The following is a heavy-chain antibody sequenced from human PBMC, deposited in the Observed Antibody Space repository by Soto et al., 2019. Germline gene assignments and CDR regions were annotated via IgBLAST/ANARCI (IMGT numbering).Heavy chain of an antibody. J-gene: IGHJ6*02. CDR2: IIPIFDTP. Sequence: QVQLVQSGAEAWKPGSSVKVSCRASGGIFSSFTISWVRQAPGQGLEWLGGIIPIFDTPTYAQNFQGRVTITADKSTNTVYMELSSLRSEDTAVYYCATHGATTMARGAMKHYYYVMDVWGQGTTVTVSS. CDR1: GGIFSSFT. D-gene: IGHD3-10*01. CDR3: ATHGATTMARGAMKHYYYVMDV. V-gene: IGHV1-69*06.